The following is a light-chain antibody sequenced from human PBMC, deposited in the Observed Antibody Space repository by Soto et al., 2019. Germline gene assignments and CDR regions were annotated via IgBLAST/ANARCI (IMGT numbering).Light chain of an antibody. J-gene: IGKJ4*01. V-gene: IGKV1-9*01. Sequence: IQVTQSPSSLSASEGDRITITCRASQGMSTYLAWYQQKPGKAPKLLIYAAYTLQSGVPSRFSGGGSGTDFTLTISSLQPEDSATYYCQQLNRYPTFGGGTKVEIK. CDR3: QQLNRYPT. CDR2: AAY. CDR1: QGMSTY.